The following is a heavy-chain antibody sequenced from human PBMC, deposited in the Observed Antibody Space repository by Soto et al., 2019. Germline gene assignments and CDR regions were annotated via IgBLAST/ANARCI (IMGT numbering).Heavy chain of an antibody. CDR1: GYTFTTYD. CDR3: ARRKERSGPNYFDY. Sequence: QVQLVHSGAEVKRPGASLKVSCQASGYTFTTYDINWVRQAPGQGLEWMGWMNPYTGKAGYAQKFQGRVTMTRDNSISTAYMELSSLRSEDTAVYCCARRKERSGPNYFDYWGLGTLVTVSS. D-gene: IGHD6-25*01. CDR2: MNPYTGKA. J-gene: IGHJ4*02. V-gene: IGHV1-8*01.